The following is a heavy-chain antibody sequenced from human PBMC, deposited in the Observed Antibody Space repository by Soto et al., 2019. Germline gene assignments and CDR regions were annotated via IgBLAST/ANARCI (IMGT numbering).Heavy chain of an antibody. D-gene: IGHD1-26*01. CDR3: ARAVGVAGNWFDP. Sequence: EVQLVESGGGLVQPGGSLRLSCAASGFTFSSYWMHWVRQAPGKGLVWVSRINSDGSSTSYADSVKGRFTISRDNAKTTLYLQMNSLRAEDTAVYYCARAVGVAGNWFDPWGQGTLVTVSS. V-gene: IGHV3-74*01. J-gene: IGHJ5*02. CDR2: INSDGSST. CDR1: GFTFSSYW.